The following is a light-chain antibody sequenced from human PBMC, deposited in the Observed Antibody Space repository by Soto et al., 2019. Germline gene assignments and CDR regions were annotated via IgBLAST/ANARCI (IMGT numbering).Light chain of an antibody. V-gene: IGLV2-11*01. Sequence: LTQPRSVSGSPGQSVTISCTGTSSDVGGYNYVSWYQQHPGKAPKLMIYDVSKRPSGVPDRFSGSKSGNTASLTISGLQAEDEADYYCCSYAGTYTYVFGIGTKVTVL. J-gene: IGLJ1*01. CDR1: SSDVGGYNY. CDR3: CSYAGTYTYV. CDR2: DVS.